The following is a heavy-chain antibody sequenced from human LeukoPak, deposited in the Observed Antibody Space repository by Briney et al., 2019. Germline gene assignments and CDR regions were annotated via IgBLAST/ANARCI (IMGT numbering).Heavy chain of an antibody. D-gene: IGHD6-25*01. J-gene: IGHJ5*02. CDR2: IHDDGRT. Sequence: PSETLSPTCSVSGGSMSDSITWGWVRQPPGKGLEWLANIHDDGRTAPNPSLRSRLTISQDRSKNQFSLKVSSVTAADTAFYYCAKVLTAAGLDLWGQGILVTVSS. V-gene: IGHV4/OR15-8*01. CDR1: GGSMSDSIT. CDR3: AKVLTAAGLDL.